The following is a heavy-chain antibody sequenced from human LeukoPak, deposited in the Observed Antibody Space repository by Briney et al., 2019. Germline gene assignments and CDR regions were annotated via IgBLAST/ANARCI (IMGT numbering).Heavy chain of an antibody. CDR3: ARQDILTGYYNDY. Sequence: SETLSLTCTVSGGSISSYYWSWIRQPPGKGLEWIGSIYYSGSTYYNPSLKSRVTISVDTSKNQFSLKLSSVTAADTAVYYCARQDILTGYYNDYWGQGTLVTVSS. CDR1: GGSISSYY. J-gene: IGHJ4*02. D-gene: IGHD3-9*01. CDR2: IYYSGST. V-gene: IGHV4-59*05.